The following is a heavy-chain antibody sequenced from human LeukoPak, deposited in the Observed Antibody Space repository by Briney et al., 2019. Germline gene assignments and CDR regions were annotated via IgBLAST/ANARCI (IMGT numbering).Heavy chain of an antibody. CDR1: GFTFSSYW. Sequence: PGGSLRLSCAASGFTFSSYWMSWVRPAPGKGLEWVANIKQDGSEKYYVDSVKGRFTISRDNAKNSLYLQMNSLRAEDTAVYYCARDLLIAVATDDYWGQGTLVTVSS. CDR3: ARDLLIAVATDDY. V-gene: IGHV3-7*01. CDR2: IKQDGSEK. J-gene: IGHJ4*02. D-gene: IGHD6-19*01.